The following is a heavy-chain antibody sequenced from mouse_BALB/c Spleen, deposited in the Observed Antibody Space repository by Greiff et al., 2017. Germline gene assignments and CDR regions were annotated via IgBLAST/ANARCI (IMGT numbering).Heavy chain of an antibody. CDR2: INPSTGYT. Sequence: VKLMESGAELAKPGASVKMSCKASGYTFTSYWMHWVKQRPGQGLEWIGYINPSTGYTEYNQKFKDKATLTADKSSSTAYMQLSSLTSEDSAVYDCARRAMDYWGQGTSVTVSS. CDR3: ARRAMDY. J-gene: IGHJ4*01. V-gene: IGHV1-7*01. CDR1: GYTFTSYW.